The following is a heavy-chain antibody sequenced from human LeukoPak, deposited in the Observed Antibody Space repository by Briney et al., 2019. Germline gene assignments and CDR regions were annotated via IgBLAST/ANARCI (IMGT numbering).Heavy chain of an antibody. Sequence: ASMKVSCKASGYTFTNYYMNWVRQAPGQGLDWMGIINPSGGSTNHAQKFKDRVTLTSDMSTSTVYMELSSLTSEDTAVYYCARDREYSYGYAGGYDYWGQGTPVTVSS. J-gene: IGHJ4*02. CDR1: GYTFTNYY. V-gene: IGHV1-46*01. D-gene: IGHD5-18*01. CDR3: ARDREYSYGYAGGYDY. CDR2: INPSGGST.